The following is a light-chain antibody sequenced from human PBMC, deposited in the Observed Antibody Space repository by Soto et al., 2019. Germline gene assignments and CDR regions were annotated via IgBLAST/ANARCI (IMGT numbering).Light chain of an antibody. V-gene: IGKV1-39*01. CDR3: QQSYNTPHT. CDR2: AAS. CDR1: QSISSY. Sequence: DIQMTQSPSSLSASVGDRVTITCRASQSISSYLNWYQQKPGKAPKLLIYAASSLQSGVPSRFSGSGSGTDFTLIISSRQPEDFENDYWQQSYNTPHTFGQGTKLEIK. J-gene: IGKJ2*01.